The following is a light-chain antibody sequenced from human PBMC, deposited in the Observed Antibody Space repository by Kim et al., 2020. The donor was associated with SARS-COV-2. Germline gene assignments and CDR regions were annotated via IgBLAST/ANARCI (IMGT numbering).Light chain of an antibody. CDR2: RNN. CDR1: SSNIGSNY. J-gene: IGLJ3*02. Sequence: PGQRVTLSGSGSSSNIGSNYVYWYQQLPGTAPKLLIYRNNQRPSGVPDRFSGSKSGTSASLAISGLRSEDEADYYCAAWDDSLGWVFGGGTQLTVL. CDR3: AAWDDSLGWV. V-gene: IGLV1-47*01.